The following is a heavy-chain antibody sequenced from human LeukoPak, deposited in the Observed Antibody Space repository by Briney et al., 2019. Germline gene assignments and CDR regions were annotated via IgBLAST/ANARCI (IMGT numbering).Heavy chain of an antibody. Sequence: GGSLRLSCAASGFIFTKYAMSWVRQAPGKGLEWVSGMSSSGDSTDYADSVKGRFTISRDNSKNTLYLQMDSLRVEDTAVFCAKVSFDGGVIPYFDSWGQGTVVTVSS. D-gene: IGHD3-16*02. J-gene: IGHJ4*02. CDR2: MSSSGDST. CDR1: GFIFTKYA. V-gene: IGHV3-23*01. CDR3: AKVSFDGGVIPYFDS.